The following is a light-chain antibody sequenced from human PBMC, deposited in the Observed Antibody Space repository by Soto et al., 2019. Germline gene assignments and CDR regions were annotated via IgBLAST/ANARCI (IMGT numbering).Light chain of an antibody. V-gene: IGLV1-51*01. J-gene: IGLJ1*01. CDR2: DNN. CDR1: SSNIGGNS. CDR3: GTWDSSLSAGKV. Sequence: QSVLTQPPSVSAAPGQKVTISCSGSSSNIGGNSVSWYQQLPGTAPKLLIYDNNKRPSGIPDRFSGSKSGTSATLGITGLQTGDEADYYCGTWDSSLSAGKVFGTGTKVTVL.